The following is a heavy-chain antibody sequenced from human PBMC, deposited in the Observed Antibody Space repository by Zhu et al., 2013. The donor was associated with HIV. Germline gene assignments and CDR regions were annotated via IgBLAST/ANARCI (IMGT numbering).Heavy chain of an antibody. D-gene: IGHD1-7*01. CDR3: AKGGGGTNIILDL. V-gene: IGHV3-23*01. Sequence: EVQLLESGGGLVQPGGSLRLSCAASGFAFSSYAMNWVRQAPGKGLEWVSVITGSGDSTYYADSVKGRFTISRDNSKNTLYLQMNSLRAEDTALYYCAKGGGGTNIILDLWGRGTLVTVSS. CDR2: ITGSGDST. J-gene: IGHJ2*01. CDR1: GFAFSSYA.